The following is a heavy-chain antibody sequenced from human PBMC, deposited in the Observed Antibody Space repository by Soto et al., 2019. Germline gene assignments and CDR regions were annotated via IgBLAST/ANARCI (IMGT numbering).Heavy chain of an antibody. D-gene: IGHD3-10*01. CDR3: ARDISYGSGHAFDI. J-gene: IGHJ3*02. V-gene: IGHV1-2*04. CDR2: INPNSGGT. CDR1: GYTFTGYY. Sequence: GASVKVSFKASGYTFTGYYMHWVRQAPGQGLEWMGWINPNSGGTNYAQKFQGWVTMTRDTSISTAYMELSRLRSDDTAVYYCARDISYGSGHAFDIWGQGTMVTVSS.